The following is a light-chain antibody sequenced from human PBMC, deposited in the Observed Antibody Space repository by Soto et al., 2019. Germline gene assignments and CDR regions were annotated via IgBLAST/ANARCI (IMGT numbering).Light chain of an antibody. Sequence: QSALTQPAFVSGSPGQSITISCSGTNSDVGDYAYVSWYQHHPGKAPKLMIYDVSNRPSGVSNRFSGSKSGNTASLTISGLQAEDEADYYCSSNTTSSPVVFGGGTKVTVL. CDR1: NSDVGDYAY. CDR3: SSNTTSSPVV. J-gene: IGLJ3*02. CDR2: DVS. V-gene: IGLV2-14*03.